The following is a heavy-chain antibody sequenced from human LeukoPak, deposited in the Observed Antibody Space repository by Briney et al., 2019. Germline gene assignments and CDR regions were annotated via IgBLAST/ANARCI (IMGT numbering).Heavy chain of an antibody. V-gene: IGHV4-31*03. CDR1: GGSISSGGYY. D-gene: IGHD2-8*01. J-gene: IGHJ3*02. CDR2: IYYSGST. CDR3: ARGPMVYAIDAFDI. Sequence: SETLSLTCTVSGGSISSGGYYWSWIRQHPGKGLEWIGYIYYSGSTYYNPSLKSRVTISVDTSKNQFSLKLSSVTAADTAVYYCARGPMVYAIDAFDIWGQGTMVTVSS.